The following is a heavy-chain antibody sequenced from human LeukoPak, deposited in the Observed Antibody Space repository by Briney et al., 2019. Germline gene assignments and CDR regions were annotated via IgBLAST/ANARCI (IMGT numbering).Heavy chain of an antibody. CDR2: INPNSGGT. Sequence: ASVKVSCKASGYTFTGYYMHWVRQAPGQGLEWMGWINPNSGGTNYAQKFQGRVTMTRDTSISTAYMELSRLRSDDTAVYYCARVLFGGTVTTSYDAFDIWGQGTMVTVSS. CDR1: GYTFTGYY. CDR3: ARVLFGGTVTTSYDAFDI. D-gene: IGHD4-17*01. J-gene: IGHJ3*02. V-gene: IGHV1-2*02.